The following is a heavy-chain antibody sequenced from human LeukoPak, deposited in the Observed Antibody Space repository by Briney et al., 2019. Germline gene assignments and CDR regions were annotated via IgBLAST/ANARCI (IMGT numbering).Heavy chain of an antibody. D-gene: IGHD6-19*01. Sequence: SQTLSLTCTVSGGSISSGSYYWRWIGQPAGKGLEWIGRIYTSGSTNYNPSLKSRVTISVDTSKNQFSLKLSTVTAADTAVYYCARVSRPGAVAGDYWGQGTLVTVSS. J-gene: IGHJ4*02. V-gene: IGHV4-61*02. CDR3: ARVSRPGAVAGDY. CDR1: GGSISSGSYY. CDR2: IYTSGST.